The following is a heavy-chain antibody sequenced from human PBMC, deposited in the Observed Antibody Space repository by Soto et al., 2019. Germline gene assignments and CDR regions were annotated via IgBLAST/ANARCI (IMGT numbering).Heavy chain of an antibody. CDR2: IKQDGSEK. D-gene: IGHD6-6*01. Sequence: PGGSLRLSCAASGFTFSSYWMSWVRQAPGKGLEWVANIKQDGSEKYYVDSVKGRFTISRDNAKNSLYLQMNSLRAEDTAVYYCARGSSSLSYAEYFQHWGQGTLVTVSS. CDR3: ARGSSSLSYAEYFQH. CDR1: GFTFSSYW. V-gene: IGHV3-7*01. J-gene: IGHJ1*01.